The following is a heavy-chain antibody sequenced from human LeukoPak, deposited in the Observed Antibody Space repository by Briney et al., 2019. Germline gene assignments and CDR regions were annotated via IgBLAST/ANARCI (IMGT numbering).Heavy chain of an antibody. CDR3: AREGIVLMGGYFDY. D-gene: IGHD2-8*01. V-gene: IGHV4-59*12. CDR1: GGSISSYY. Sequence: SETLSLTCTVSGGSISSYYWSWIRQPPGKGLEWIGYIYYSGSTNYNPSLKSRVTISVDTSKNQFSLKLSSVTAADTAVYYCAREGIVLMGGYFDYWGQGTLVTVSS. CDR2: IYYSGST. J-gene: IGHJ4*02.